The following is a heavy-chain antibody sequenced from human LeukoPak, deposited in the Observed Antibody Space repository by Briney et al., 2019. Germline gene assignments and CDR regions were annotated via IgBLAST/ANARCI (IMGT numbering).Heavy chain of an antibody. CDR3: ARGAGYSYDSSGLDY. J-gene: IGHJ4*02. D-gene: IGHD3-22*01. CDR1: GGTFSSYA. Sequence: SVKVSCKASGGTFSSYAISWVRQAPGQGLEWMGGIIPIFGTANYAQKFQGRVTITADKSTSTAYMELSSLRSEDTAVYYCARGAGYSYDSSGLDYWGQGTLVTVSS. CDR2: IIPIFGTA. V-gene: IGHV1-69*06.